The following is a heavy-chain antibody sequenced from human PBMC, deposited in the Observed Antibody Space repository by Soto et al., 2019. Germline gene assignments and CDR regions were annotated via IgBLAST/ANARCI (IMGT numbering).Heavy chain of an antibody. D-gene: IGHD3-16*01. V-gene: IGHV3-30*18. J-gene: IGHJ4*02. CDR2: ISYDGSNK. CDR1: GFTFSSYG. CDR3: AKVKIAIMTQYYYFDY. Sequence: HPGGSLRLSCAASGFTFSSYGMHWVRQAPGKGLEWVAVISYDGSNKYYADSVKGRFTISRDNSKNTLYLQMNSLRAEDTAVYYCAKVKIAIMTQYYYFDYWGQGPLVTVSS.